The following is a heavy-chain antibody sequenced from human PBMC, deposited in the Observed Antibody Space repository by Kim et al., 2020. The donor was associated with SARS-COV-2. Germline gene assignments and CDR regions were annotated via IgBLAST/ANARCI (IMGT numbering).Heavy chain of an antibody. CDR1: GFTFSSYG. D-gene: IGHD3-3*01. CDR3: ARDLYDFWSGYYPPLYGMDV. Sequence: GGSLRLSCAASGFTFSSYGMHWVRQAPGKGLEWVAVIWYDGSNKYYADSVKGRFTISRDNSKNTLYLQMNSLRAEDTAVYYCARDLYDFWSGYYPPLYGMDVWGQGTTVTVSS. CDR2: IWYDGSNK. J-gene: IGHJ6*02. V-gene: IGHV3-33*08.